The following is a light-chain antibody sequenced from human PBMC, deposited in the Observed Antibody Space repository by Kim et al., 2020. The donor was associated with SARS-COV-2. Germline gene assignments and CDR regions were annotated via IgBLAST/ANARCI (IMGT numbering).Light chain of an antibody. CDR3: QYFGGSFT. V-gene: IGKV3-20*01. CDR1: QTVRSSH. CDR2: GAS. Sequence: LSTGEIATLSCRASQTVRSSHLVWYQQKPGQAPRLLIYGASSRATGIPDRFSGSGSGTDFTLTISRVEPEDFAVYYCQYFGGSFTFGQGTRLEIK. J-gene: IGKJ5*01.